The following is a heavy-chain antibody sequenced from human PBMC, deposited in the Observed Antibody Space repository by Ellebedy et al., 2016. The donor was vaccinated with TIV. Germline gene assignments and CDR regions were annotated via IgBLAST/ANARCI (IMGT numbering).Heavy chain of an antibody. CDR2: IYSGGST. D-gene: IGHD3-10*01. J-gene: IGHJ4*02. CDR3: ASTGREQVDY. V-gene: IGHV3-53*01. CDR1: GFTVSSNY. Sequence: PGGSLRLSCAASGFTVSSNYMSWVRQAPGKGLEWVSVIYSGGSTYYADSVKGRFTISRDNSKNTLYLQINSLRAEETAVYYCASTGREQVDYWGQGTLVTVSS.